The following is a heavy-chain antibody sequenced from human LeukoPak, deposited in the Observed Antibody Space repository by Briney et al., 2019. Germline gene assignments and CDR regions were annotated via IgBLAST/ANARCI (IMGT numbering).Heavy chain of an antibody. CDR1: GFTFSSYA. V-gene: IGHV3-23*01. D-gene: IGHD6-19*01. CDR3: AKGEAGYTSAWVVY. J-gene: IGHJ4*02. Sequence: GGSLRLSCAASGFTFSSYAMSRVRQAPGKGLEWVSVISGSGGSTYYADSVKGRFTISRDNSKNTLYLQMNSLRAEDTAAYYCAKGEAGYTSAWVVYWGQGTLVTVSS. CDR2: ISGSGGST.